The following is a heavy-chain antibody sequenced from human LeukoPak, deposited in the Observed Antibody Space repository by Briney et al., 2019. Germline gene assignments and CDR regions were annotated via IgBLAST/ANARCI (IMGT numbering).Heavy chain of an antibody. CDR1: GFTFSSYW. CDR2: IKQDGSEK. V-gene: IGHV3-7*05. D-gene: IGHD5-18*01. CDR3: ARDSGRIQLWIDP. Sequence: GGSLRLSCAASGFTFSSYWMSWVRQAPGKGLEWVANIKQDGSEKYYVDSVKGRFTISRDNAKNSLYLQMNSLRAEDTAVYYCARDSGRIQLWIDPWGQGTLVTVSS. J-gene: IGHJ5*02.